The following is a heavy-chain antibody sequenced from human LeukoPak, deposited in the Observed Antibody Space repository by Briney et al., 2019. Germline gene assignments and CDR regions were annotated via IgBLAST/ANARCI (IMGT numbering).Heavy chain of an antibody. CDR3: ATYRLGSGYYHRDFDY. Sequence: ASVKVSCKVSGYTLTELSMHWVRQAPGKGLEWMGGFDPEDGETIYAQKFQGRVTMTEDTSTDTAYMELSSLRSEDTAVYYCATYRLGSGYYHRDFDYWGQGTLVTVSS. J-gene: IGHJ4*02. D-gene: IGHD3-3*01. CDR2: FDPEDGET. V-gene: IGHV1-24*01. CDR1: GYTLTELS.